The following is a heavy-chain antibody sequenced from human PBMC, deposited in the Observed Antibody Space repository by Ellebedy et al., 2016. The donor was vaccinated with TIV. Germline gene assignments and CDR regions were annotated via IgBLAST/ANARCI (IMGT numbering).Heavy chain of an antibody. J-gene: IGHJ4*02. CDR2: IWYDGSNK. D-gene: IGHD4-11*01. V-gene: IGHV3-33*06. CDR3: AKDMASVQSTGDY. Sequence: GGSLRLSXAASGFTFSSYAMSWVRQAPGKGLEWVAVIWYDGSNKYYADSVKGRFTISRDNSKNTLYLQMNSLRAEDTAVYYCAKDMASVQSTGDYWGQGTLVTVSS. CDR1: GFTFSSYA.